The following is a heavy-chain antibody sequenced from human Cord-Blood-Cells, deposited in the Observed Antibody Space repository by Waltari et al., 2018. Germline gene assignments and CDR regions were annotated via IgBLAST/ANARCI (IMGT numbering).Heavy chain of an antibody. CDR2: IYYSGST. CDR1: GGSISSYS. V-gene: IGHV4-59*01. Sequence: QVQLQESGPGLVKPSETLSLTCTVSGGSISSYSWSWIRQPPGKGLEWIGYIYYSGSTNYNPSLKSRVTISVDTSKNQFSLKLSSVTAADTAVYYCARGPLYSSSSVAFDIWGQGTMVTVSS. CDR3: ARGPLYSSSSVAFDI. D-gene: IGHD6-6*01. J-gene: IGHJ3*02.